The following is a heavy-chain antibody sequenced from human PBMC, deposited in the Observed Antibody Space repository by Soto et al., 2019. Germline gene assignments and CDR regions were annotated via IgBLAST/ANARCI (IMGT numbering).Heavy chain of an antibody. V-gene: IGHV4-34*01. CDR1: GGSFSGYY. Sequence: QVQLQQWGAGLLKPSETLSLTCAVYGGSFSGYYWSWIRQPPGKGLEWIGEINHSGSTNYNPSLKSRVPISVDPSKNQFSLKLSSVTAAAPAVYYCARGRRSGYDILTGYLTREYYFDYWGQGTLVTVSS. CDR3: ARGRRSGYDILTGYLTREYYFDY. J-gene: IGHJ4*02. CDR2: INHSGST. D-gene: IGHD3-9*01.